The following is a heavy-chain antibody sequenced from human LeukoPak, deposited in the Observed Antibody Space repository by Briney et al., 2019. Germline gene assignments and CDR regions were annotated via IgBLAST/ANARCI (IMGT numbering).Heavy chain of an antibody. CDR2: INHSGST. V-gene: IGHV4-34*01. Sequence: PSETLSLTCAVYGGSFSGYYWSWIRPPPGKGLEWIGEINHSGSTNYNPSLKSRVTISVDTSKNQFSLKLSSVTAADTAVYYCARGLISGSYSRSLDYWGQGTLVTVSS. D-gene: IGHD1-26*01. CDR3: ARGLISGSYSRSLDY. CDR1: GGSFSGYY. J-gene: IGHJ4*02.